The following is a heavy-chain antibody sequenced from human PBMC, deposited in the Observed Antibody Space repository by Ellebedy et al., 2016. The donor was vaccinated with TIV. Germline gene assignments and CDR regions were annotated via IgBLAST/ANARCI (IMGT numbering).Heavy chain of an antibody. J-gene: IGHJ4*02. Sequence: AASVKVSCKASGGTFSNYAISWVRQAPGQGLEWMGGIIPIFGTAKFAQKFRGRVTLTADESTSTAYMELSSLKSEDTAVYYCARVKGYCSTASCLYFDYWGQGTLVTVSS. CDR2: IIPIFGTA. CDR1: GGTFSNYA. V-gene: IGHV1-69*13. D-gene: IGHD2-2*01. CDR3: ARVKGYCSTASCLYFDY.